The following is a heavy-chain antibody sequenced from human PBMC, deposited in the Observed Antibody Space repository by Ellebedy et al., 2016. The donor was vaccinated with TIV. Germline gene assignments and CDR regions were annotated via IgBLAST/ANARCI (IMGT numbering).Heavy chain of an antibody. V-gene: IGHV1-18*04. CDR1: GYTFTSYS. CDR3: ARANQQGVVVVGPAPNFDF. D-gene: IGHD2-15*01. CDR2: ISGYNGNT. Sequence: ASVKVSCKASGYTFTSYSMHWVRQAPGQGLEWMGWISGYNGNTTYAQKFQGRVTMTTDTSTSTAYMELRSLRSDDTAVYYCARANQQGVVVVGPAPNFDFWGQGTLVTVSS. J-gene: IGHJ4*02.